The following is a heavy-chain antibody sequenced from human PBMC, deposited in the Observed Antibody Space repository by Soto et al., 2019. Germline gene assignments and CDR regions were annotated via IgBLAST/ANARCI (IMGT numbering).Heavy chain of an antibody. CDR1: GFTFGDYA. CDR3: ISRAAAGTWDYYYGMDV. V-gene: IGHV3-49*04. D-gene: IGHD6-13*01. CDR2: IRSKAYGGTT. J-gene: IGHJ6*02. Sequence: GGSLRLSCTASGFTFGDYAMSWVRQAPGKGLEWVGFIRSKAYGGTTEYAASVKGRFTISRDDSKSIAYLQMNSLKTEDTAVYYCISRAAAGTWDYYYGMDVWGQGTTVTVSS.